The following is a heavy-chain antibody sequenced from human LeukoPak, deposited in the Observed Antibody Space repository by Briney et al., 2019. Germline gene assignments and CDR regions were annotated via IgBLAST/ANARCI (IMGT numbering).Heavy chain of an antibody. D-gene: IGHD2-2*03. V-gene: IGHV3-30-3*01. CDR1: GFTFSSYT. CDR3: AREMDDSFDY. Sequence: GGSLRLSCTVSGFTFSSYTMHWVRQAPGKGLEWVAVISYDGSSQYYTDSVKGRFTLSRDNSKNTLYLQMNSLRAEDTAVYYCAREMDDSFDYWGQGTLVTVSS. J-gene: IGHJ4*02. CDR2: ISYDGSSQ.